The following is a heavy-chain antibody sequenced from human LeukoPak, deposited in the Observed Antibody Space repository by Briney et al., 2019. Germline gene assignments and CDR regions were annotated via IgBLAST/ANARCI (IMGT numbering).Heavy chain of an antibody. J-gene: IGHJ4*02. CDR2: INEDETER. D-gene: IGHD3-3*01. Sequence: GGSLRLSCIVSGFTFSNFWMSWLRQTPGKGLEWVANINEDETERYYVAYVEGRFTVSRDNGKNSPYLQMNGLRAEDAAVFYCARARTATDNVFADFWGQGTLVTVSS. V-gene: IGHV3-7*01. CDR3: ARARTATDNVFADF. CDR1: GFTFSNFW.